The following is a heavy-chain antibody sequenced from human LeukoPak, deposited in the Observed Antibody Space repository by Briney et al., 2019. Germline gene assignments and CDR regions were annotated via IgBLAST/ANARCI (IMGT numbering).Heavy chain of an antibody. CDR2: ISGSGGST. CDR3: AKARGVVVTAPSPS. D-gene: IGHD2-21*02. Sequence: GGSLRLSCAASGFTFSSYAMSWVRQAPGKGLEWVSAISGSGGSTYYADSVKGRFTISRDNSKNTLYLQMNSLGAEDTAVYYCAKARGVVVTAPSPSWGQGTLVTVSS. V-gene: IGHV3-23*01. CDR1: GFTFSSYA. J-gene: IGHJ5*02.